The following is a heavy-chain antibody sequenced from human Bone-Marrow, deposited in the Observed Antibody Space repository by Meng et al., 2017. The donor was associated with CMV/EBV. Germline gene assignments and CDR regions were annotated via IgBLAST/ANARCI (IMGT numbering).Heavy chain of an antibody. CDR3: ARSVVDYSMDF. V-gene: IGHV4-39*01. J-gene: IGHJ6*02. D-gene: IGHD2-21*01. CDR1: GGSISSSSYY. CDR2: IYYSGST. Sequence: SETLSLTCTVSGGSISSSSYYWGWIRQPPGKGLEWIGSIYYSGSTYYNPSLKSRVTISVDTSKNQFSLKLSSVTAADTAVYYCARSVVDYSMDFWGQGSTVTVSS.